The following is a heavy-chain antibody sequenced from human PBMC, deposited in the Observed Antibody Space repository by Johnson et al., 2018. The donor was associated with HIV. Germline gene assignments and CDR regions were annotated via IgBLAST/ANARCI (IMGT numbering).Heavy chain of an antibody. CDR2: ISSSGNSM. D-gene: IGHD4-23*01. CDR3: ARENGGNSDEVDAFDI. Sequence: VQLVESGGDLVLPGGSLRLSCAASGFTFSNYAMSWVRQAPGKGLQWVSYISSSGNSMYYADSVKGRFTISRDNAKNSLYLQMNSLRAEDTALYYCARENGGNSDEVDAFDIWGQGTMVTVSS. CDR1: GFTFSNYA. J-gene: IGHJ3*02. V-gene: IGHV3-48*04.